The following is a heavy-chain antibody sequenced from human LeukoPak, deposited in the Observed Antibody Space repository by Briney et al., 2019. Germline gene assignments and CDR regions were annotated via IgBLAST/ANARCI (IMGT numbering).Heavy chain of an antibody. D-gene: IGHD1-26*01. CDR3: ARDELGPTWFDP. Sequence: NPSETLSLTCAVYGGSFSGYYWTWIRQPPGKGLEWIGEINHSGSTNYNPSLKSRVTISVDTSKNQFSLKLSSVTAADTAVYYCARDELGPTWFDPWGQGTLVTVSS. CDR1: GGSFSGYY. J-gene: IGHJ5*02. CDR2: INHSGST. V-gene: IGHV4-34*01.